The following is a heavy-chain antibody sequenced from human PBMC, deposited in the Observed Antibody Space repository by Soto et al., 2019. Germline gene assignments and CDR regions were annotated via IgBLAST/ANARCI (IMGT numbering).Heavy chain of an antibody. Sequence: EVQLLESGGGLVQPAGSLRLSCEASGFTFSSYAMSWVRQAPGKGLEWVSGISGGGSTTYYADSVKGRFTISRDNSKNTLYLQLNSLRAEDTAVYYCARDQAAGGTISGYFQDWGQGTLVTVSS. CDR3: ARDQAAGGTISGYFQD. D-gene: IGHD6-13*01. V-gene: IGHV3-23*01. CDR2: ISGGGSTT. J-gene: IGHJ1*01. CDR1: GFTFSSYA.